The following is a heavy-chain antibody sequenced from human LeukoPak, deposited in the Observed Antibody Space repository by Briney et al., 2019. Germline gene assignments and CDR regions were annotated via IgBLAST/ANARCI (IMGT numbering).Heavy chain of an antibody. Sequence: PGGSLRLSCAASGFTFSSYSMNWVRQAPGKGLEWVSSISSSSSYIYYADSVKGRFTISRDNAKNSLYLQMNSLRAEDTAVYYCARDPQYYDILTGYPGGNWGQGTLVTVPS. CDR3: ARDPQYYDILTGYPGGN. V-gene: IGHV3-21*01. CDR2: ISSSSSYI. J-gene: IGHJ4*02. CDR1: GFTFSSYS. D-gene: IGHD3-9*01.